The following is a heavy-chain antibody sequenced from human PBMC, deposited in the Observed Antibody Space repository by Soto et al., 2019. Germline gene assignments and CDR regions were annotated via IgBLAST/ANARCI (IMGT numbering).Heavy chain of an antibody. CDR2: ISYDGRDK. D-gene: IGHD2-15*01. CDR1: GFTFSSYG. CDR3: AKGVVVGTTYFEH. Sequence: QVQLVESGGGVVQPGRSLRLSCAASGFTFSSYGMHWVRQAPGKGLEWVAVISYDGRDKYYADSVTGRFTISRDNSNNPRYLQMDSLRAEDKAVYYCAKGVVVGTTYFEHWGQGTLVTVSS. V-gene: IGHV3-30*18. J-gene: IGHJ1*01.